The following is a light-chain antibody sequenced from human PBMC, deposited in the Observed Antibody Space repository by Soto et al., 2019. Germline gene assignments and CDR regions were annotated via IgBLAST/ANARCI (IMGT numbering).Light chain of an antibody. CDR3: QQYNNWPLT. V-gene: IGKV3-15*01. J-gene: IGKJ4*01. CDR2: GAS. CDR1: QSVSSSY. Sequence: PGARVTLSCRASQSVSSSYLTWYQQKPGQAPRLLIYGASTRATGIPARFSGSGSGTEFTLTISSLQSEDFAVYYCQQYNNWPLTFGGGTKVDIK.